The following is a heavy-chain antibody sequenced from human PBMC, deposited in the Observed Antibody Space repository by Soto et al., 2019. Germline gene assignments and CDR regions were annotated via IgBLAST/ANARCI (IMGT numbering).Heavy chain of an antibody. J-gene: IGHJ6*02. CDR3: ARDWSTVYYYGMDV. D-gene: IGHD3-3*01. V-gene: IGHV3-7*03. Sequence: GGSLRLSCAASGFTFSSYWMSWVRQAPGKGLEWVANIKQDGSEKYYVDSVKGRFTISRDNAKNSLYLQMNSLRAEDTAVYYCARDWSTVYYYGMDVWGQGTTVTVSS. CDR1: GFTFSSYW. CDR2: IKQDGSEK.